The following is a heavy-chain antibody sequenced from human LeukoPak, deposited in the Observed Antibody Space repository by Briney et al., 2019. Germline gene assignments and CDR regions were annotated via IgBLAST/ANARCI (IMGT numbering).Heavy chain of an antibody. CDR2: IIPILGIA. CDR1: GGTFSSYT. V-gene: IGHV1-69*04. CDR3: ARELRYFDWLLFHYYYYYMDV. Sequence: ASVKVSCKASGGTFSSYTISWVRQAPGQGLEWMGRIIPILGIANYAQKFQGRVTITADKSTSTAYRELSSLRSEDTAVYYCARELRYFDWLLFHYYYYYMDVWGKGTTVTVSS. J-gene: IGHJ6*03. D-gene: IGHD3-9*01.